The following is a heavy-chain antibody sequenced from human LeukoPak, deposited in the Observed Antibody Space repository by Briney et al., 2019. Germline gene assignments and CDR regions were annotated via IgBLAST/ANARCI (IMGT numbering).Heavy chain of an antibody. D-gene: IGHD6-13*01. CDR1: GDSINNYY. CDR3: ARSPGYSSSDFDY. V-gene: IGHV4-59*01. CDR2: IYHSGST. Sequence: SETLSLTCTVSGDSINNYYWSWIRQPPGKGLEWIGYIYHSGSTNYNPSLKSRVTMSVDTSKTQFSLNLNSVTAADTALYYCARSPGYSSSDFDYWGQGTLVTVSS. J-gene: IGHJ4*02.